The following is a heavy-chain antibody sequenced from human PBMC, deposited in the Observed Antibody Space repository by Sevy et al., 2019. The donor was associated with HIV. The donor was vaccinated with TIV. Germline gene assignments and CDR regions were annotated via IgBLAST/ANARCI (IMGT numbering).Heavy chain of an antibody. J-gene: IGHJ4*02. V-gene: IGHV4-4*07. CDR2: IYTSGST. CDR3: ARATAFHDYGDYAYYFDY. Sequence: SETLSLTCTVSGGSISSYYWSWIRQPAGKGLEWIGRIYTSGSTNYNPSLKSRVTMSVDTSKNQFSLRLSSVTAADTAVYYCARATAFHDYGDYAYYFDYWGQGTLVTVSS. CDR1: GGSISSYY. D-gene: IGHD4-17*01.